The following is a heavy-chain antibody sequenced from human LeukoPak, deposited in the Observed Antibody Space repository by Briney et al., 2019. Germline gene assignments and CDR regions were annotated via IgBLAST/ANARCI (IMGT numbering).Heavy chain of an antibody. Sequence: ASVKVSCKASGYSFTSSGISWVRQAPGQGLEWMGRISVYNGNTKYAQRFQGRVTMTTDTSTSTAYMELRSLRSDDTAVYYCARDGQRRDGYNYVDYWGQGTLVTVSS. CDR3: ARDGQRRDGYNYVDY. CDR2: ISVYNGNT. V-gene: IGHV1-18*01. D-gene: IGHD5-24*01. J-gene: IGHJ4*02. CDR1: GYSFTSSG.